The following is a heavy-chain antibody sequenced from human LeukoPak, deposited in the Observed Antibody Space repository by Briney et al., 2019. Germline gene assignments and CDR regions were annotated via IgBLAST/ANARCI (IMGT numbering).Heavy chain of an antibody. D-gene: IGHD5-18*01. V-gene: IGHV3-23*01. CDR3: ARDYGYSYGYDY. CDR2: ISGSGGST. Sequence: PGGSLRLSCAASGFTFSSYAMSWVRQAPGKGLEWVSAISGSGGSTYYADSVKGRFTISRDNAKNSLYLQMNSLRAEDTAVYYCARDYGYSYGYDYWGQGTLVTVS. J-gene: IGHJ4*02. CDR1: GFTFSSYA.